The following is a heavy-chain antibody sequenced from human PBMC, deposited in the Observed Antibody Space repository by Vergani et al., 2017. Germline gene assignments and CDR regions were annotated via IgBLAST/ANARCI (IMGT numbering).Heavy chain of an antibody. V-gene: IGHV3-30*02. Sequence: QVQLVESGGGVVQPGVSLRLSCAASGFTFNSYGMHWVRQAPGKGVEWVASIRSDESRRYYGDSMEGPFTISRDNSKNTLYLQMKSLRPEDTAVYYCAKEGGGYCSGGTCYPEYWGQGTLVIVSS. CDR1: GFTFNSYG. CDR2: IRSDESRR. J-gene: IGHJ4*02. CDR3: AKEGGGYCSGGTCYPEY. D-gene: IGHD2-15*01.